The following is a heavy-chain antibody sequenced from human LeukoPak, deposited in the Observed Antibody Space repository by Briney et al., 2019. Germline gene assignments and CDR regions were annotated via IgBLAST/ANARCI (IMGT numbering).Heavy chain of an antibody. D-gene: IGHD2-21*01. CDR2: ISGSGGST. V-gene: IGHV3-23*01. CDR3: ARALHLVARLGAYYYYMDV. J-gene: IGHJ6*03. CDR1: GFTFSSYA. Sequence: PGGSLRLSCAASGFTFSSYAMSWVRQAPGKGLEWVSAISGSGGSTYYADSVKGRFTISRDNSKNTLYLQMNSLRAEDTAVYCCARALHLVARLGAYYYYMDVWGKGTTVTVSS.